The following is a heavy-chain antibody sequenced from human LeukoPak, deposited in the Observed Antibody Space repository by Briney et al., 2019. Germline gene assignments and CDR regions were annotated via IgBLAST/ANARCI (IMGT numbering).Heavy chain of an antibody. CDR3: TRTGGQQLADFDY. Sequence: SETLSLTCTVSGGSISSYYWRWIRQPPGKGLEWIGYIYYSGSTNYNPSLKSRVTISVDTSKNQFSLKLSSVTAADTPVYYYTRTGGQQLADFDYWGQGTLVTVSS. J-gene: IGHJ4*02. CDR1: GGSISSYY. V-gene: IGHV4-59*01. CDR2: IYYSGST. D-gene: IGHD6-6*01.